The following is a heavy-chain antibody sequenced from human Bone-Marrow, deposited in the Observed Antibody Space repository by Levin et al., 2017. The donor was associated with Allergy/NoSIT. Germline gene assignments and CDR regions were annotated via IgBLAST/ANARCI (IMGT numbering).Heavy chain of an antibody. V-gene: IGHV3-21*01. D-gene: IGHD5-18*01. Sequence: PGESLKISCVASGFTFSTYSMKWVRQAPGKGLEWLSSISSSSSYIYYADSVEGRFTISRDNAKNSLYLQMNSLRAEDTAVYYCARRYNYGSIDSYGLDVWGQGTTVTVSS. J-gene: IGHJ6*02. CDR2: ISSSSSYI. CDR3: ARRYNYGSIDSYGLDV. CDR1: GFTFSTYS.